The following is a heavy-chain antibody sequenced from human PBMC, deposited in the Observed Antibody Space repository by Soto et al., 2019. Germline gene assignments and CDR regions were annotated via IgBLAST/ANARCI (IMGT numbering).Heavy chain of an antibody. CDR3: ATKLERRPEAPNYYYGMDV. CDR1: GGTFSSYA. CDR2: IIPIFGTA. D-gene: IGHD1-1*01. Sequence: GASVKVSCKASGGTFSSYAISWVRQAPGQGLEWMGGIIPIFGTANYAQKFQGRVTITADESTSTAYMELSSLRSEDTAVYYCATKLERRPEAPNYYYGMDVWGQGTTVTVSS. V-gene: IGHV1-69*13. J-gene: IGHJ6*02.